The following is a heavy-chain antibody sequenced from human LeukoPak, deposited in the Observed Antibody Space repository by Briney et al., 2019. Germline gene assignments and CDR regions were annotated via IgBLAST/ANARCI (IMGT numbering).Heavy chain of an antibody. D-gene: IGHD2-2*01. V-gene: IGHV4-34*01. CDR2: INHSGST. J-gene: IGHJ6*03. Sequence: SETLSLTCAVYGGSFSGYYWSWIRQPPGKGLEWIGEINHSGSTNYNPSLKSRVTISVDTSKNQFSLKLSSVTAADTAVYYCARRGFNRLLHYYYYYMDVWAKGTTVTISS. CDR3: ARRGFNRLLHYYYYYMDV. CDR1: GGSFSGYY.